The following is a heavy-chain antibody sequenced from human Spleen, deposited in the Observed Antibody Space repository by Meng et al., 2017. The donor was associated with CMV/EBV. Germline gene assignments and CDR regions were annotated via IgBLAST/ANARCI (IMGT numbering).Heavy chain of an antibody. D-gene: IGHD5-12*01. Sequence: SCAASGFTFGSYTMSWVRQSAGKGLECVALISAIDDSTYYADSVKGRFTISRDNSKNTVSLEMHSLRVEDTAIYYCAKTRNGYGGQDYWGQGTLVTVS. CDR3: AKTRNGYGGQDY. CDR2: ISAIDDST. CDR1: GFTFGSYT. V-gene: IGHV3-23*01. J-gene: IGHJ4*02.